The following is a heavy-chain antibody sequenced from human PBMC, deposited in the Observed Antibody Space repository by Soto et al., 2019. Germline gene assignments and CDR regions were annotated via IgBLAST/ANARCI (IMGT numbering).Heavy chain of an antibody. V-gene: IGHV3-21*01. CDR2: ISSSSSYI. D-gene: IGHD5-12*01. J-gene: IGHJ3*02. CDR1: GFNFSSYS. CDR3: ARALPDIAANAFDI. Sequence: GSLRLSCAASGFNFSSYSMNWVRQAPGKGLEWVSSISSSSSYIYYADSVKGRFTISRDNAKNSLYLQMNSLRAEDTAVYYCARALPDIAANAFDIWGQGTMVTVSS.